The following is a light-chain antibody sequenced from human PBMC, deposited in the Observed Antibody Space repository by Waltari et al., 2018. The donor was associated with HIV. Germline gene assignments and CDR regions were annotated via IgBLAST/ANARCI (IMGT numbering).Light chain of an antibody. CDR3: AAWGNSLSLL. CDR2: RNN. J-gene: IGLJ2*01. CDR1: SSNIGSNY. V-gene: IGLV1-47*01. Sequence: QSVLTQPPSASGTPGQRVTISCSGSSSNIGSNYVYWYQQLPGTAPKLLLYRNNQRPAGVPDRFSGSKSGTSAFLAISGLRSEDEADYYCAAWGNSLSLLFGGGTKLTVL.